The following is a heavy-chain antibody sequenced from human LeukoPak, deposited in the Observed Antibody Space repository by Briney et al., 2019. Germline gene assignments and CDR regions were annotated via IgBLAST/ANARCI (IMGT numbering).Heavy chain of an antibody. CDR1: GDSVSSNSVT. CDR3: ARRLTQYDCFDP. D-gene: IGHD2-2*01. J-gene: IGHJ5*02. Sequence: SQTLSLTCAISGDSVSSNSVTWNWIKQSPSRGLERLGRTYYRSTWYNDYAVSVRGRITVNPDTSKNQFSLHLNSVTPEDTAVYYCARRLTQYDCFDPWGQGILVTVSS. CDR2: TYYRSTWYN. V-gene: IGHV6-1*01.